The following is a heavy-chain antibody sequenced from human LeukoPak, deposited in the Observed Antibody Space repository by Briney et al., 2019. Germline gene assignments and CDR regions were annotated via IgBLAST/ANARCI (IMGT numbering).Heavy chain of an antibody. Sequence: GGSLRLSCAASGFTVSSNYMSWVRQAPGKGLEWLSVIYSGGSTYYADSVKGRFTICRDNSKNTVYLQVNSLRAEDTAVYYCARGSRIAAVLDCWGQGTLVTVSS. D-gene: IGHD6-13*01. J-gene: IGHJ4*02. CDR3: ARGSRIAAVLDC. V-gene: IGHV3-53*01. CDR2: IYSGGST. CDR1: GFTVSSNY.